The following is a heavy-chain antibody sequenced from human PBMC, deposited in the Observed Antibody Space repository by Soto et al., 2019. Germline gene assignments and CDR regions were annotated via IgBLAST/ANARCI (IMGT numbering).Heavy chain of an antibody. V-gene: IGHV5-51*01. CDR1: GYSFTGYW. J-gene: IGHJ3*02. CDR2: IYPGDSDT. Sequence: PGESLKISWKCAGYSFTGYWSCLVRQIPGKVLEWMGIIYPGDSDTRYSPSFEGQVTIEADKSISTAYLQWSTLKASDTAMYYCARRRDGYNQNAFDIWGQGTMVTVSS. CDR3: ARRRDGYNQNAFDI. D-gene: IGHD5-12*01.